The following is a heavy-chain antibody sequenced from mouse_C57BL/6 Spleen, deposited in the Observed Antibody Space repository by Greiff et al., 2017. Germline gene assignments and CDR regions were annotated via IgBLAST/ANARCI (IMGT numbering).Heavy chain of an antibody. CDR3: TAYVRYAIDY. CDR1: GYTFTDYE. Sequence: LVESGAELVRPGASVTLSCKASGYTFTDYEMHWVKQTPVHGLEWIGAIDPETGGTAYNQKFKGKAILTADKSSSTAYMELRSLTSEDSAVYYYTAYVRYAIDYWGQGTSITVSS. J-gene: IGHJ4*01. D-gene: IGHD1-1*01. V-gene: IGHV1-15*01. CDR2: IDPETGGT.